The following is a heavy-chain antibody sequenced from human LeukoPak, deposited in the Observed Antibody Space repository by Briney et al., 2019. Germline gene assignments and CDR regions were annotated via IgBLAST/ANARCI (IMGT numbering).Heavy chain of an antibody. J-gene: IGHJ4*02. D-gene: IGHD4-23*01. CDR2: ISSSSSYI. CDR3: ARDLSVVTGYFDY. Sequence: PGGSLRLSCAASGFTFSSYSMNWVRQAPGKGLEWVSSISSSSSYIYYADSVKGRFTISRDNAKNSLYPQINRLRAEDTDVYYCARDLSVVTGYFDYWGQGTLVTVSS. V-gene: IGHV3-21*01. CDR1: GFTFSSYS.